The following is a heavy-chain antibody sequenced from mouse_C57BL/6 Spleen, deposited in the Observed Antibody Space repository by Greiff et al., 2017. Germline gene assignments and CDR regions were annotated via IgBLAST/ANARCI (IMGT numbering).Heavy chain of an antibody. V-gene: IGHV2-2*01. D-gene: IGHD1-1*01. CDR2: IWSGGST. CDR1: GFSLPSYG. Sequence: VQLQQSGPGLVQPSQSLSITCTVSGFSLPSYGVHWVRQSPGKGLEWLGVIWSGGSTDYNAAFISRLSISKDNSKSQVFFKMNRLQADDTAIYDCARNSGLYYYGSSYFDYWGQGTTLTVSA. J-gene: IGHJ2*01. CDR3: ARNSGLYYYGSSYFDY.